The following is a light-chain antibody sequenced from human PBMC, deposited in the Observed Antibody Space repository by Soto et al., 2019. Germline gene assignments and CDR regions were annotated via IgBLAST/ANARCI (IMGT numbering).Light chain of an antibody. V-gene: IGKV3-20*01. CDR1: QSVSSSY. J-gene: IGKJ1*01. CDR2: GAS. CDR3: QQYGSSRWT. Sequence: EIVLTQSPGTLSLSPGERATLSCRASQSVSSSYLAWYQQKRGQAPRLLIYGASSRAPGIPDRFGGSGSGTDFTLTISRPEPEDFAVYYYQQYGSSRWTFGQGTKVEIK.